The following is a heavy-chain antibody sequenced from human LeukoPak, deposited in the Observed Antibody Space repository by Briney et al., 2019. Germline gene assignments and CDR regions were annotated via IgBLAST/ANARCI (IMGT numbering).Heavy chain of an antibody. Sequence: PSETLSLTCAVYGGSFSGYYWSWIRQPPGKGLEWIGEINHSGSTTYNPSLKSRVTISVDTYKKQFSLKLSSVTAADTAVYYCASGGSSWYYFDYWGQGTLVTVSS. CDR2: INHSGST. J-gene: IGHJ4*02. CDR1: GGSFSGYY. D-gene: IGHD6-13*01. V-gene: IGHV4-34*01. CDR3: ASGGSSWYYFDY.